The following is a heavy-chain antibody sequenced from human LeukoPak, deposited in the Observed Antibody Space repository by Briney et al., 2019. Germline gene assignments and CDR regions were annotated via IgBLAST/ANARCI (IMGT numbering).Heavy chain of an antibody. Sequence: GGSLRLSGAASGFTLSSYEMNWVRQAPGKGLEWVSYISSSGSTIYYTDSVKGRFTISRDNAKNSLYLQMNSLRAEDTAVYYCVRAGAGQLLNYYYYGMDVWGQGTTVTVSS. CDR2: ISSSGSTI. CDR1: GFTLSSYE. D-gene: IGHD2-2*01. CDR3: VRAGAGQLLNYYYYGMDV. J-gene: IGHJ6*02. V-gene: IGHV3-48*03.